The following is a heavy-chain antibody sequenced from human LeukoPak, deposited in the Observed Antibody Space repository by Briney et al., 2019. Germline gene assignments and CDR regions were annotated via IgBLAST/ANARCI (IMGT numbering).Heavy chain of an antibody. CDR3: ARDSDTSSLADP. V-gene: IGHV1-46*01. D-gene: IGHD2-2*01. CDR2: VHPSSGST. Sequence: ASVTVSCTASGYTFTMYYMHWVRQAPGQGLEWMGIVHPSSGSTSYAQKFEGRVTLTRDTSTSTLHMELISLRSEDTAVYYCARDSDTSSLADPWGQGTLVTVSS. CDR1: GYTFTMYY. J-gene: IGHJ5*02.